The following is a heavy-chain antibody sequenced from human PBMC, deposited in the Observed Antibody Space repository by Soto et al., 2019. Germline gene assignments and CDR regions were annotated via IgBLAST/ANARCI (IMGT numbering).Heavy chain of an antibody. Sequence: EVQLLESGGGLVQPGGSLRLSCAASGFTFSSYAMSWVRQAPGKGLEWVSAISGSGGSTYYADSVKGRFTISRDNSKNTLDLQMNSLRAEDTAVYYCAKKLIESTIFGVVIDPYYYYYGMDVWGQGTTVTVSS. CDR2: ISGSGGST. D-gene: IGHD3-3*01. V-gene: IGHV3-23*01. J-gene: IGHJ6*02. CDR1: GFTFSSYA. CDR3: AKKLIESTIFGVVIDPYYYYYGMDV.